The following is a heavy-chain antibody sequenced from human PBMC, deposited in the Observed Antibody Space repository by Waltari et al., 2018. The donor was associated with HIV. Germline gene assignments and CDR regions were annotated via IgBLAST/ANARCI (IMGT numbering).Heavy chain of an antibody. CDR1: GYTFTSYD. V-gene: IGHV1-8*01. D-gene: IGHD4-4*01. J-gene: IGHJ6*02. Sequence: QVQLVQSGAEVKKPGASVKVSCKASGYTFTSYDINWVRQATGQGLEWMGWMNPNSGNTGYAQKFQGRVTMTRNTSISTAYMELSSLRSEDTAVYYCARGWVSTTVRWSYYGMDVWGQGTTVTVSS. CDR2: MNPNSGNT. CDR3: ARGWVSTTVRWSYYGMDV.